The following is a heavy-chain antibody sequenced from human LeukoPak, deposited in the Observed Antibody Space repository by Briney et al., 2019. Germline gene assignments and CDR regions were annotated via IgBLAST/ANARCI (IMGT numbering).Heavy chain of an antibody. Sequence: GGSLRLSCAASGFTFSSYSRNWVRQAPVKGLEWVSSISSSSSYIYYADSVKGRFTISRDNAKNSLYLQMNSRRAEDTAVYYCAKATGYLLWGQGTLVIVSS. CDR1: GFTFSSYS. J-gene: IGHJ4*02. D-gene: IGHD1-14*01. CDR3: AKATGYLL. V-gene: IGHV3-21*01. CDR2: ISSSSSYI.